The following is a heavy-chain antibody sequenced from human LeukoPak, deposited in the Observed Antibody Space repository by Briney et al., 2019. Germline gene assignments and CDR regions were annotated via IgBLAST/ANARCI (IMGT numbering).Heavy chain of an antibody. Sequence: PSETLSLTCAVYGGSFSGYYWSWIRQPPGKGLEWIGYIYYSGSTNYNPSLKSRVTISVDTSKNQFSLKLSSVTAADTAVYYCARVGGSYFLFDYWGQGTLVTVSS. CDR1: GGSFSGYY. V-gene: IGHV4-59*01. J-gene: IGHJ4*02. D-gene: IGHD1-26*01. CDR3: ARVGGSYFLFDY. CDR2: IYYSGST.